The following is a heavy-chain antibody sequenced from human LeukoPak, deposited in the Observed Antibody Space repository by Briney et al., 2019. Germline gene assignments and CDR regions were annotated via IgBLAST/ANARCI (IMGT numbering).Heavy chain of an antibody. V-gene: IGHV3-7*01. D-gene: IGHD6-19*01. CDR1: GFTFSSYW. Sequence: PGGSPRLSCAASGFTFSSYWMSWVRQAPGKGLEGVANIKEDGSKKYYVDSVRGRFTISRDNAKNSLYLQMNSLRAEDTAVYSCARVVLYSNGWYDYWGQGTLVTVSS. J-gene: IGHJ4*02. CDR3: ARVVLYSNGWYDY. CDR2: IKEDGSKK.